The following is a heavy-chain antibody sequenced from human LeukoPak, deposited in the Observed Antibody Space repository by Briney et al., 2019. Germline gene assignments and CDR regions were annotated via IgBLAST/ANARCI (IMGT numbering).Heavy chain of an antibody. D-gene: IGHD3-9*01. V-gene: IGHV3-15*01. CDR3: TTDHNYDILTGYYGDI. Sequence: GGSLRLSCAASGFTFSNAWMSWVRQAPGKGLEWVGRIKSKTDGGTTDYAAPVKGRFTIPRDDSKNTLYLQMNSLKTEDTALYYCTTDHNYDILTGYYGDIWGQGTMVTVSS. CDR1: GFTFSNAW. CDR2: IKSKTDGGTT. J-gene: IGHJ3*02.